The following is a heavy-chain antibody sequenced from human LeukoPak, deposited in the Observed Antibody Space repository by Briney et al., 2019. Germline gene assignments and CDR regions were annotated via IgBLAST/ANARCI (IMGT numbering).Heavy chain of an antibody. CDR1: GGSFRGHY. V-gene: IGHV4-34*01. J-gene: IGHJ5*01. Sequence: PSETPSLTCAVYGGSFRGHYWTWIRQPPGKGLEWIGEIDHTGRSTYNPSLTSRVTISKDSSKNQFSLSLGSVIAADTAVYFCARGENSGSYFSYFDSWAQGTPVTVSS. CDR2: IDHTGRS. D-gene: IGHD3-10*01. CDR3: ARGENSGSYFSYFDS.